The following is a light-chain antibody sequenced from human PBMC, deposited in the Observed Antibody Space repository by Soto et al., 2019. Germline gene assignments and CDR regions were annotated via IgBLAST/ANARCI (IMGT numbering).Light chain of an antibody. J-gene: IGLJ2*01. CDR2: QDS. Sequence: SYELTQPPSVSVSPGQTASITCSGDKLGDKYACWYQQKPGQSPVLVIYQDSKRPSGIPERFSGSNSGNTATLPISGTQAMDEADYYCQAWDNSLVFGGGTKLTVL. V-gene: IGLV3-1*01. CDR1: KLGDKY. CDR3: QAWDNSLV.